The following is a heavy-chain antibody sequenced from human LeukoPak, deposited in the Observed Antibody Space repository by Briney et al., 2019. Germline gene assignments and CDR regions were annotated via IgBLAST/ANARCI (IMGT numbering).Heavy chain of an antibody. D-gene: IGHD2-2*02. J-gene: IGHJ5*02. V-gene: IGHV1-2*02. CDR2: INPNSGGT. CDR1: GYTFTGYY. CDR3: ARDQGVVPAAIYGNWFDP. Sequence: ASVKVSCKASGYTFTGYYMHWVRPAPGHGLEWMGWINPNSGGTNYAQKFQGRVTMTRDTSISTAYMELSRLRSDDTAVYYCARDQGVVPAAIYGNWFDPWGQGTLVTVSS.